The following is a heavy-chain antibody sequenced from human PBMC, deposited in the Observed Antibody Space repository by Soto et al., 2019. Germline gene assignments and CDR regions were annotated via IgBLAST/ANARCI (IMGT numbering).Heavy chain of an antibody. CDR2: XXXXSXXX. V-gene: IGHV3-21*01. D-gene: IGHD3-16*01. CDR1: GFTFSSYS. Sequence: GGSLRLSCAASGFTFSSYSMNWVRQAPGKGLEXXSXXXXXSXXXYYADSVKGRFTISRDNAKNSLYLQMKSLRAEDTAVYYCARVGEGPWGQGTLVTVSS. CDR3: ARVGEGP. J-gene: IGHJ5*02.